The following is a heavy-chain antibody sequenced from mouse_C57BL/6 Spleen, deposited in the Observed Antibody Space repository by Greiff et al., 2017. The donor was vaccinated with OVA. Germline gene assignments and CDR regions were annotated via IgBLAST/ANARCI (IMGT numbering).Heavy chain of an antibody. V-gene: IGHV5-9-1*02. CDR2: ISSGGDYI. D-gene: IGHD2-4*01. Sequence: DVMLVESGEGLVKPGGSLKLSCPASGFTFSSYAMSWVRQTPEKRLEWVAYISSGGDYIYYADTVKGRFTISRDNARNTLYLQMSSLKSEDTAMYYCTRATYDYGYAMDYWGQGTSVTVSS. CDR3: TRATYDYGYAMDY. J-gene: IGHJ4*01. CDR1: GFTFSSYA.